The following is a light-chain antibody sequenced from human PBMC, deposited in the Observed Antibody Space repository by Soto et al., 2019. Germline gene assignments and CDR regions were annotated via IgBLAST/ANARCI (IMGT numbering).Light chain of an antibody. CDR3: QQYNNWPS. CDR2: ESS. J-gene: IGKJ5*01. CDR1: HSVSNF. V-gene: IGKV3-11*01. Sequence: EIVLTQSPASLSLSPGERATLSCRASHSVSNFLAWYQQKPGQAPRLLIYESSNRATGIPARFSGSGSETEFTLTIRSLQSEDFAVYFCQQYNNWPSFGQGTRLEIK.